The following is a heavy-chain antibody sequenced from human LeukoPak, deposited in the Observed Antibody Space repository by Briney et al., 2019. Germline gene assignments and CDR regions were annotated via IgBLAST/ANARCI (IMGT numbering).Heavy chain of an antibody. CDR2: INHSGST. CDR3: ARGHNWNDRAFDI. D-gene: IGHD1-1*01. J-gene: IGHJ3*02. Sequence: ASETLSLTCAVYGGSFSGYYWSWIRQPPGKGLEWIGEINHSGSTNYNPSLKSRVTISVDTSKNQFSLKLSSVTVADTAVYYCARGHNWNDRAFDIWGQGTMVTVSS. CDR1: GGSFSGYY. V-gene: IGHV4-34*01.